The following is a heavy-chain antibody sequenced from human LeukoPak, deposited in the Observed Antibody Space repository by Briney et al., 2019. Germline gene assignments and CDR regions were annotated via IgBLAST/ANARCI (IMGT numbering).Heavy chain of an antibody. J-gene: IGHJ4*02. CDR2: IYYSGST. V-gene: IGHV4-31*03. D-gene: IGHD3-3*01. CDR1: GGSISSGGYY. CDR3: ARAPIFGVAYFDY. Sequence: SQTLSLTCTVSGGSISSGGYYWSWIRQHTGKGLEWIGYIYYSGSTYYNPSLKSRVSMSVDASKTQFSLNLSSVTAADTAMYYCARAPIFGVAYFDYWGQGSLVTVSS.